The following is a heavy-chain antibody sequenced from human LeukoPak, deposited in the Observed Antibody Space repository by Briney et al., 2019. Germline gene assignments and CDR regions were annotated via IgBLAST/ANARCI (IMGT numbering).Heavy chain of an antibody. CDR1: GGTFSSYA. V-gene: IGHV1-69*04. CDR2: IIPILGIA. Sequence: SVKVSCKASGGTFSSYAISWVRQAPGQGLEWMGRIIPILGIANYAQKFQGRVTITADKSTGTAYMELSSLRSEDTAVYYCARAVVVVAATPFSWFDPWGQGTLVTVSS. D-gene: IGHD2-15*01. CDR3: ARAVVVVAATPFSWFDP. J-gene: IGHJ5*02.